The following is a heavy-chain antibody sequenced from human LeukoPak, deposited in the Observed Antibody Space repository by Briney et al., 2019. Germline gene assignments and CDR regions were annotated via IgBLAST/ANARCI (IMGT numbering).Heavy chain of an antibody. CDR1: GFTFSSYS. V-gene: IGHV3-48*04. Sequence: GGSLRLSCAASGFTFSSYSMNWVRQAPGKGLEWVSYISSSSSTIYYADSVKGRFTISRDNAKNSLYLQMNSLRAEDTAVYYCARDSPEGWFDPWGQGTLVTVSS. CDR3: ARDSPEGWFDP. J-gene: IGHJ5*02. CDR2: ISSSSSTI.